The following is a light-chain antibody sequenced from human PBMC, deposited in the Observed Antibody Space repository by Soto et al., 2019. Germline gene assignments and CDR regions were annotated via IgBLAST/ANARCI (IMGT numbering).Light chain of an antibody. J-gene: IGKJ5*01. CDR2: GAS. CDR3: QHFGGTTFT. V-gene: IGKV3-20*01. Sequence: EIVLTQSPGTLSLSPGEGATLSSRASQSVSSSYIAWYQQRPGQTPSLLIYGASTRATGIPDRFSGSGSGTHFTLTISRLEPGDFAVYYCQHFGGTTFTFGQGTRLE. CDR1: QSVSSSY.